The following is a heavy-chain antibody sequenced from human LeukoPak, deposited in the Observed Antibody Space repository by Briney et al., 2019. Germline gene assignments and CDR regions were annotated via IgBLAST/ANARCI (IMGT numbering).Heavy chain of an antibody. D-gene: IGHD2/OR15-2a*01. V-gene: IGHV4-30-4*01. J-gene: IGHJ4*02. CDR1: GGSISSGDYY. CDR3: AKLNYLYETYYFDY. Sequence: SQTLSLTCTVSGGSISSGDYYWSWIRQPPGKGLEWIGYIYYSGSTYYNPSLKSRVTISVDTSKNQFSLKLSSVTAADTAVYYCAKLNYLYETYYFDYWGQGTLVTVSS. CDR2: IYYSGST.